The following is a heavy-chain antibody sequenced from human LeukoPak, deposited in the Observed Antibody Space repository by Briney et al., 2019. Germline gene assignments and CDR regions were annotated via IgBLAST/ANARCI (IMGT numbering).Heavy chain of an antibody. CDR1: GFTFNNYA. J-gene: IGHJ4*02. Sequence: PGGSLRLSCAASGFTFNNYALHWVRQTPGKGLEWVAFIRYDGSNKYYADSVKGRFTISRDNSKNTLYLQMNSLRAEDTAVYYCAKDRYYYDSSGSRGYWGQGTLVTVSS. V-gene: IGHV3-30*02. CDR3: AKDRYYYDSSGSRGY. CDR2: IRYDGSNK. D-gene: IGHD3-22*01.